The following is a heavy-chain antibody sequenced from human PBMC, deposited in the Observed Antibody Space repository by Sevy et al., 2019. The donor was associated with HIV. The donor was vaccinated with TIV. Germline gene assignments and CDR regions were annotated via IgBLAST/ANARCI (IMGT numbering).Heavy chain of an antibody. J-gene: IGHJ4*02. CDR3: ARMGPYGVFAFDH. CDR1: GGSISSGGYS. V-gene: IGHV4-30-2*01. Sequence: SETLSLTCAVSGGSISSGGYSWSWIRQPPAKGLEWIGYIYHSGSTYYNPSLKSRVTISVDRSKNQFSLKLSSVTAADTAVYYCARMGPYGVFAFDHWGQGTLVTVSS. D-gene: IGHD1-26*01. CDR2: IYHSGST.